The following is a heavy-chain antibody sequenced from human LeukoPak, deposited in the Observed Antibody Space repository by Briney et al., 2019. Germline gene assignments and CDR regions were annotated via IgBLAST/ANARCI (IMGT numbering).Heavy chain of an antibody. V-gene: IGHV4-59*01. J-gene: IGHJ4*02. CDR1: GGSISSYY. CDR3: ARVGVGATRANFDY. CDR2: IYYSGST. D-gene: IGHD1-26*01. Sequence: SETLSLTCTVSGGSISSYYWSWVRQPPGKGLEWIGYIYYSGSTNYNPSLKSLVTISVDTSKNQFSLKLSSVTAADTAVYYCARVGVGATRANFDYWGQGTLVTVSS.